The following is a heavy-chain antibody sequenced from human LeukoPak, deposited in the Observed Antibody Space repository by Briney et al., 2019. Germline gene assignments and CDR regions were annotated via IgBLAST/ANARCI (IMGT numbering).Heavy chain of an antibody. D-gene: IGHD3-16*02. J-gene: IGHJ4*02. V-gene: IGHV4-39*01. CDR3: ARQPLGSYRYFDC. Sequence: PSETLSLTCTVSGGSINSNSDYWGWIRQPPGEGLECIGSFYYSGSTYYNPSLKCRVTISVDTSKNQFSLKLSSVTAADTAMYYCARQPLGSYRYFDCWGQGALVTVSS. CDR2: FYYSGST. CDR1: GGSINSNSDY.